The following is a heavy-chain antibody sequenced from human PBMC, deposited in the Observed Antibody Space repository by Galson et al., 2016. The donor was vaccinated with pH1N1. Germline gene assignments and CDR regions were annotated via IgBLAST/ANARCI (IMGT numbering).Heavy chain of an antibody. V-gene: IGHV4-34*01. D-gene: IGHD6-19*01. CDR2: ISHSGRS. J-gene: IGHJ3*02. CDR1: GGSFSGHY. Sequence: LSLTCALYGGSFSGHYWRWIRQSPGKGLEWIGEISHSGRSDYNPSLEGRVTVSIDTSMNQFSLNLMSVAAADTAVYYCARHSTSGFPGIEVAARRRPFDIWGPGTMVIVSS. CDR3: ARHSTSGFPGIEVAARRRPFDI.